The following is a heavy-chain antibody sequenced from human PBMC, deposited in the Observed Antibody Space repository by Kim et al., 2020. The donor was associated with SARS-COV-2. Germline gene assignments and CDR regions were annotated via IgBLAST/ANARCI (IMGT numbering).Heavy chain of an antibody. D-gene: IGHD6-13*01. J-gene: IGHJ5*02. CDR1: GFTFSSYA. CDR2: ISGSGGST. Sequence: GGSLRLSCAASGFTFSSYAMSWVRQAPGKGLEWVSAISGSGGSTYYADSVKGRFTISRDNSKNTLYLQMNSLRAEDTAVYYCANFYSGSSWFSRLDWFDPWGHGTLVTVSS. CDR3: ANFYSGSSWFSRLDWFDP. V-gene: IGHV3-23*01.